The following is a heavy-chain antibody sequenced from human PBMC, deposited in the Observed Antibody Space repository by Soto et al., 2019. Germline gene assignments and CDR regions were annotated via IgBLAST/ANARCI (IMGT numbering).Heavy chain of an antibody. CDR3: ARDLPDPIVLLPAAIGNWFDP. Sequence: GGSLRLSCAASGFTFSTYNMNWVRQAPGMGLQWVSSISSSSTYIHYADSIKGRFTISRDNAKNSLYLQMNSLRAEDTAVYYCARDLPDPIVLLPAAIGNWFDPSGQGTLVTVSS. CDR2: ISSSSTYI. D-gene: IGHD2-2*02. J-gene: IGHJ5*02. CDR1: GFTFSTYN. V-gene: IGHV3-21*01.